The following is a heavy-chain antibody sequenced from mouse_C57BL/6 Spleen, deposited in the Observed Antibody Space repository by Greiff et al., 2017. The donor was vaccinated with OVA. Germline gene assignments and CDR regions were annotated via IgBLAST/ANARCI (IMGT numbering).Heavy chain of an antibody. V-gene: IGHV1-52*01. CDR1: GYTFTSYW. CDR2: IDPSDSET. Sequence: QVQLQQPGAELVRPGSSVKLSCMASGYTFTSYWMHWVKQRPIQGLEWIGNIDPSDSETHYNQKFKDKATLTVDKSSSTAYMQLSSLTSEDSAVYYCARSDSNYPFAYWGQGTLVTVSA. D-gene: IGHD2-5*01. CDR3: ARSDSNYPFAY. J-gene: IGHJ3*01.